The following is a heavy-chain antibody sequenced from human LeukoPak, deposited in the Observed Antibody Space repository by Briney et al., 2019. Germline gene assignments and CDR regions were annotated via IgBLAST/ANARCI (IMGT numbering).Heavy chain of an antibody. CDR2: IYYSGST. Sequence: SETLSLTCTVSGGSISSYYWSWIRQPPGKGLEWIGYIYYSGSTNYNPSLKSRVTISVDTSKNQFSLKLSSVTAADTAVYYCARLLVVVAANDNWSDPWGQGTLVTVSS. CDR1: GGSISSYY. V-gene: IGHV4-59*08. J-gene: IGHJ5*02. D-gene: IGHD2-15*01. CDR3: ARLLVVVAANDNWSDP.